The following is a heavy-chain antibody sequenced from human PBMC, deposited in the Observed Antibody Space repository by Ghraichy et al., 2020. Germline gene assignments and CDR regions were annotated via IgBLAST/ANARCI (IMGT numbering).Heavy chain of an antibody. CDR1: GGSISSSSYY. V-gene: IGHV4-39*01. CDR3: ARHLMVSWVRGALRGFDY. J-gene: IGHJ4*02. CDR2: IYYSGST. Sequence: SETLSLTCTVSGGSISSSSYYWGWIRQPPGKGLEWIGSIYYSGSTYYNPSLKSRVTISVDTSKNQFSLKLSSVTAADTAVYYCARHLMVSWVRGALRGFDYWGQGTLVTVSS. D-gene: IGHD3-10*01.